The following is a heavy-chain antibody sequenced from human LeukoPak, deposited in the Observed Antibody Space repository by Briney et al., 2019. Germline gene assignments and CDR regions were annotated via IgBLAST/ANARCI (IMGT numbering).Heavy chain of an antibody. CDR1: GFTFSSYS. V-gene: IGHV3-21*01. D-gene: IGHD3-16*01. CDR2: ISSSSSYI. Sequence: GGSLRLSCAASGFTFSSYSMNWVRQAPGKGLEWVSSISSSSSYIYYADSVKGRFTISRDNAKNTVFLQMDSLRVEDTALYYCVKGKDLYGALDVWGQGTMVTVSS. J-gene: IGHJ3*01. CDR3: VKGKDLYGALDV.